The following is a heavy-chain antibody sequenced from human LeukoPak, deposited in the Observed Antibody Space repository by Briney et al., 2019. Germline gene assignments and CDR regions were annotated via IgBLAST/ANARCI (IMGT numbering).Heavy chain of an antibody. D-gene: IGHD6-19*01. CDR3: ATTRIAVAGTKAFDI. J-gene: IGHJ3*02. V-gene: IGHV4-61*02. CDR2: IYTSGST. CDR1: GGSLSSGSYY. Sequence: SETLSLTCTVSGGSLSSGSYYWSWIRQPAGKGLEWIGRIYTSGSTNYNPSLKSRVTISVDTSKNQFSLKLSSVTAADTAVYYCATTRIAVAGTKAFDIWGQGTMVTVSS.